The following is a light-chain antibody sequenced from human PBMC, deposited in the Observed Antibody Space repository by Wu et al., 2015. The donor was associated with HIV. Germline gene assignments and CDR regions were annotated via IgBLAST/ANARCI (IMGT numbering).Light chain of an antibody. CDR1: QSISSW. V-gene: IGKV1-5*03. Sequence: EIQMTQSPSTLSASVGDRVTITCRASQSISSWLAWYQQKPGKAPKLLIYKASSLERGVPSRFSGSGSGTEFTLTISSLQPDDFATYYCQQYNSYLRTFGQGTKVEIK. CDR3: QQYNSYLRT. CDR2: KAS. J-gene: IGKJ1*01.